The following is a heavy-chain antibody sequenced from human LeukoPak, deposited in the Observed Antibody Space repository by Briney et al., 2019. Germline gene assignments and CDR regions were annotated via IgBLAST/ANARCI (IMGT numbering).Heavy chain of an antibody. CDR3: ARVVVDFWSGYFHYYYGMDV. CDR2: IYHSGST. Sequence: PSETLSLTCAVSGGSISSGGYSWSWIRQPPGKGLEWIGYIYHSGSTYYNPSLKSRVTISVDTSKNQFSLKLSSVTAADTAVYYCARVVVDFWSGYFHYYYGMDVWGQGTTVTVSS. J-gene: IGHJ6*02. V-gene: IGHV4-30-2*01. D-gene: IGHD3-3*01. CDR1: GGSISSGGYS.